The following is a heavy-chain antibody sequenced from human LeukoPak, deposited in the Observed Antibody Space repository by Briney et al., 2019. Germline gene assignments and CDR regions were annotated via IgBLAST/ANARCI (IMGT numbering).Heavy chain of an antibody. Sequence: AAVKVSCKASGYCFTSYGISWVRQAPGRGLEWVGYISAYDGETRYEQKFQGRVTLTTDTSTGTVYMEMRRLRSDDTAVYYCARGGKNYFDFWGQGTLVTVSS. D-gene: IGHD1-26*01. J-gene: IGHJ4*02. CDR2: ISAYDGET. CDR1: GYCFTSYG. V-gene: IGHV1-18*01. CDR3: ARGGKNYFDF.